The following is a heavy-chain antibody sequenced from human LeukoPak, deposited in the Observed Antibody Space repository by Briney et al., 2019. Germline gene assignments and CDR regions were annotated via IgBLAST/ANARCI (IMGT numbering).Heavy chain of an antibody. CDR3: ARDRTIFVH. CDR2: IYYSGST. J-gene: IGHJ4*02. V-gene: IGHV4-59*11. Sequence: SETLSLTCTVSGGSISSHYWSWIRQPPGKGLEWIGYIYYSGSTNYNPSLKSRVTISVDTSRNQFSLKLSSVTAADTAVYYCARDRTIFVHWGQGTLVTVSS. CDR1: GGSISSHY. D-gene: IGHD3-3*01.